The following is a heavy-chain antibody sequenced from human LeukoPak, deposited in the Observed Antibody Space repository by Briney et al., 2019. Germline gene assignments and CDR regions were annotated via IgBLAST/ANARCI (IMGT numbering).Heavy chain of an antibody. CDR3: ARGIGTSYDSSRDAFDI. CDR2: IYTSGST. V-gene: IGHV4-4*07. CDR1: GGSISSYY. J-gene: IGHJ3*02. Sequence: SETLSLTCTVSGGSISSYYWSWIRQPAGKGLEWIGRIYTSGSTNYNPSLKSRVTISIDTSKNQFSLRLTSVTAADTAVYYCARGIGTSYDSSRDAFDIWGQGTMVTVSS. D-gene: IGHD3-22*01.